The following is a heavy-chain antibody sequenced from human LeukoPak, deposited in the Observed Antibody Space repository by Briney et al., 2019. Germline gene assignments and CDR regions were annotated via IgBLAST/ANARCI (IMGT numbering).Heavy chain of an antibody. Sequence: SETLSLTCAVYGGSFSGYYWSWIRQPPGKGLEWIGEINHSGSTNHNPSLKSRVTISVDTSKNQFSLKLSSVTAADTAVYYCARRRGPSSKYCSGGSCYSGWFDPWGQGTLVTVSS. V-gene: IGHV4-34*01. CDR3: ARRRGPSSKYCSGGSCYSGWFDP. CDR2: INHSGST. D-gene: IGHD2-15*01. CDR1: GGSFSGYY. J-gene: IGHJ5*02.